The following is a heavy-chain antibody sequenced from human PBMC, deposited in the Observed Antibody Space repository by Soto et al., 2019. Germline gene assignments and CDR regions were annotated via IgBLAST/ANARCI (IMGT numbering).Heavy chain of an antibody. J-gene: IGHJ4*02. CDR1: GFTFSNYA. Sequence: GGSLRLSCAASGFTFSNYAMSWVRQPPGKGLEWVSAISGSGGRTYYADSVRGRFTISRDNSKNTLYLQINSLRAEDTAVYYCAKDVPPLTGTIPYYFDYWGQGTLVTVSS. V-gene: IGHV3-23*01. D-gene: IGHD1-1*01. CDR3: AKDVPPLTGTIPYYFDY. CDR2: ISGSGGRT.